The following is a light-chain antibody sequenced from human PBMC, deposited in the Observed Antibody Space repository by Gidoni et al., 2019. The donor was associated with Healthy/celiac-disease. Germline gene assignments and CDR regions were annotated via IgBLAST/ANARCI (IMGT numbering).Light chain of an antibody. CDR2: WAS. CDR3: QQYYSTPLT. J-gene: IGKJ1*01. CDR1: QSVLYSSNNKNY. Sequence: IVMTQSPDSLAVSLGQRATINCKSSQSVLYSSNNKNYLAWYQQKPGQPPKLLIYWASTREAGVPDRFSGSGSGTDFTLTISSLQAEDAAVYYCQQYYSTPLTFGQGTKVEIK. V-gene: IGKV4-1*01.